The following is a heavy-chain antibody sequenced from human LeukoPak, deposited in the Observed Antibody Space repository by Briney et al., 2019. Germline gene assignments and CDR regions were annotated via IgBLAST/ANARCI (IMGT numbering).Heavy chain of an antibody. Sequence: ASVKVSCKASGYTFTGYYMHWVRQAPGQGLEWMGWINPNSGGTNYAQKFQGWVTMTRDTSISTAYMELSRLRSDDTAVYYCARLPDGSSWYSERVGWFDPWGQGTLVTVSS. CDR1: GYTFTGYY. CDR2: INPNSGGT. D-gene: IGHD6-13*01. J-gene: IGHJ5*02. V-gene: IGHV1-2*04. CDR3: ARLPDGSSWYSERVGWFDP.